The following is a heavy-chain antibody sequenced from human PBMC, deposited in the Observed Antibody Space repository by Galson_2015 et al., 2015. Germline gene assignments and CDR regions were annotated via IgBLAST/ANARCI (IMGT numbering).Heavy chain of an antibody. V-gene: IGHV3-30*18. D-gene: IGHD3-10*01. J-gene: IGHJ4*02. CDR2: ISYDGSNK. Sequence: SLRLSCAASEFSFSSFGMHWVRQAPGKGLEWVAVISYDGSNKYYADSVKGRFTISRDNSKNTLYLQMNSLRAEDTAVYYCAKIATMVRGDLVGPHYFNYWGQGTLVTVSS. CDR3: AKIATMVRGDLVGPHYFNY. CDR1: EFSFSSFG.